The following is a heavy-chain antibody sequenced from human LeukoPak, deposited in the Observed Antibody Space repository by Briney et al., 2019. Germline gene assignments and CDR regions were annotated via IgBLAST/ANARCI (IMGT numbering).Heavy chain of an antibody. V-gene: IGHV1-2*02. J-gene: IGHJ4*02. CDR2: INPNSGGT. CDR1: GYTFTGYY. Sequence: ASVKVSCKASGYTFTGYYMHWVRQAPGQGLEWMGWINPNSGGTNYAQKFQGRVTMTRDTSISTAYMELSRLRSDDTAVYYCASIGVEMATIAWRNFDYWGQGILVTVSS. CDR3: ASIGVEMATIAWRNFDY. D-gene: IGHD5-24*01.